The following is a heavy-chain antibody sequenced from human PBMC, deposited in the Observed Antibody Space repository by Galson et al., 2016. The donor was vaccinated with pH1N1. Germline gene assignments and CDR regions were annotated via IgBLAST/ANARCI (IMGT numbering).Heavy chain of an antibody. CDR2: ISSSGYTI. CDR3: ASAPRLGELELGDVFDI. J-gene: IGHJ3*02. V-gene: IGHV3-11*01. Sequence: SLRLSCAASGFTFSDYYMTWIRRAPGKGLEWVSYISSSGYTIFYTDSVKGRFTISGDNAKNSLYLQMNSLRAEETAVYYCASAPRLGELELGDVFDIWGQGTMVTVSS. CDR1: GFTFSDYY. D-gene: IGHD3-10*01.